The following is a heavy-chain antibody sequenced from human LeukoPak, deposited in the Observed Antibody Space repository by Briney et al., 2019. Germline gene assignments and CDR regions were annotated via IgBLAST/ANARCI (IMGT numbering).Heavy chain of an antibody. D-gene: IGHD3-22*01. CDR3: AGKYYYHSSGYFYVDY. V-gene: IGHV4-38-2*01. CDR2: INHSGST. J-gene: IGHJ4*02. Sequence: SETLSLTCAVSGYSISSGYYWGWIRQTPGKGLEWIGSINHSGSTYYNPSLKSRVTILIDTSKNQFSLKLSSVTAADTAVYYCAGKYYYHSSGYFYVDYWGQGTLVTVSS. CDR1: GYSISSGYY.